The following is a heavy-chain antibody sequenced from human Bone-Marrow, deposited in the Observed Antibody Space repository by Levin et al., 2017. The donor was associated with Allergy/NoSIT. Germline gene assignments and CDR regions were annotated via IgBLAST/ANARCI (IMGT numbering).Heavy chain of an antibody. CDR2: IIPIFGTV. CDR3: ARDNSSAES. V-gene: IGHV1-69*01. Sequence: KISCKASGGTFSSHVISWVRQAPGQGLEWMGAIIPIFGTVNYAQKFQGRVTITADESTSTAYLELSSLRSEDTAVYYCARDNSSAESWDQGTLVTVSS. D-gene: IGHD6-13*01. J-gene: IGHJ4*02. CDR1: GGTFSSHV.